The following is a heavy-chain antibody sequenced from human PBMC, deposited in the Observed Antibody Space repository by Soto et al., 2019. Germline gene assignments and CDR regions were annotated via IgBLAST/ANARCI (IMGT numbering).Heavy chain of an antibody. V-gene: IGHV4-34*01. Sequence: SETLSLTCAVYGGSFSGYYWSWIRQPPGKGLEWIGEINHSGSTNYNPSLKSRVTISVDTSKNQFSLKLSSVTAADTAVYYCAQRGPRYSYGRGSYYYYGMDVWGQGTTVTVSS. D-gene: IGHD5-18*01. J-gene: IGHJ6*02. CDR3: AQRGPRYSYGRGSYYYYGMDV. CDR1: GGSFSGYY. CDR2: INHSGST.